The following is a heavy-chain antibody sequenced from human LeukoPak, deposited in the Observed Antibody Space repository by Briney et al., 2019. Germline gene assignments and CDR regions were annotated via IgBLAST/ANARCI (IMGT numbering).Heavy chain of an antibody. V-gene: IGHV3-7*01. Sequence: QPGGSLRLSCAASGFPFSDSWMDWVRQAPGKGMEWVANIKQEGSEKHYADSVKGRFTISRDNAKNSLFLQMNGLRAEDTAVYYCSRRLDYWGQGALVTVSS. CDR3: SRRLDY. J-gene: IGHJ4*02. CDR1: GFPFSDSW. CDR2: IKQEGSEK.